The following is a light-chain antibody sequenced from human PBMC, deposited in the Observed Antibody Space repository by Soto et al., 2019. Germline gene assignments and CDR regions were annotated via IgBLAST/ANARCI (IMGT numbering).Light chain of an antibody. J-gene: IGLJ2*01. CDR2: QDN. CDR1: KLGDKY. CDR3: QAWDSSTAV. Sequence: ELTQPPSVSVSPGQIASITCSGDKLGDKYACWYQQKPGQSPVLVIYQDNKRPSGIPERFSGSNSGNTATLTISGTQAMDEADYYCQAWDSSTAVFGGGTKVTVL. V-gene: IGLV3-1*01.